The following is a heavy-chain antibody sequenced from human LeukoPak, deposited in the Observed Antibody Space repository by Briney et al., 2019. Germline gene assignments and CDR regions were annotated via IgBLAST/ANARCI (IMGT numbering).Heavy chain of an antibody. Sequence: SETLSLTCAVYGGSFSGYYWSWIRQPPGKGLEWIGEINHSGSTNYNPSLESRVTISVDTSKNQFSLKLSSVTAADTAVYYCARMSGGDRTFDYWGQGTLVTVSS. V-gene: IGHV4-34*01. J-gene: IGHJ4*02. CDR1: GGSFSGYY. CDR3: ARMSGGDRTFDY. D-gene: IGHD2-21*02. CDR2: INHSGST.